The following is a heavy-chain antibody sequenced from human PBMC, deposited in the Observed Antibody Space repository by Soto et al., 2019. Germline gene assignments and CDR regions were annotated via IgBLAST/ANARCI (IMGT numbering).Heavy chain of an antibody. Sequence: PSETLSPTYNISGSPISTYYWSWIRQPPGKGLEWIGYTYYRGTTNYNPSLKSRVSISVDTSKNHFSLKLSFVSAADTAVYYCARHTEAYGYGPELDYWGPGALVTVS. CDR2: TYYRGTT. CDR1: GSPISTYY. J-gene: IGHJ4*02. CDR3: ARHTEAYGYGPELDY. D-gene: IGHD5-18*01. V-gene: IGHV4-59*08.